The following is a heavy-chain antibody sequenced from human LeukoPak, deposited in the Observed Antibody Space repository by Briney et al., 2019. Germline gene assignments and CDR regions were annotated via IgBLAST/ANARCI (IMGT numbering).Heavy chain of an antibody. Sequence: ASVKVSCKASGGTFSSYAISWVRQAPGQGLEWMGRIIPILGIANYAQKFQGRVTITADKSTSTAYMELSSLRSDDTAVYYCARVTLGTTPFGDWGQGTLVTVSS. D-gene: IGHD3-16*01. CDR3: ARVTLGTTPFGD. V-gene: IGHV1-69*04. CDR2: IIPILGIA. CDR1: GGTFSSYA. J-gene: IGHJ4*02.